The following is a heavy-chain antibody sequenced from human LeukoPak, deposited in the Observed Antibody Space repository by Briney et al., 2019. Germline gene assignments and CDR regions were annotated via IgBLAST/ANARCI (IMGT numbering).Heavy chain of an antibody. CDR1: GFTFSDYY. D-gene: IGHD3-16*02. Sequence: NPGGSLRLSCAASGFTFSDYYMSWIRQAPGKGLEWVSYISSGGSTIYYADSVKGRFTISRDNAKNSLYLQMNSLRAEDTAVYYCARGGAPTFGGVIDYYFDYWGQGTLVTVSS. V-gene: IGHV3-11*01. CDR2: ISSGGSTI. J-gene: IGHJ4*02. CDR3: ARGGAPTFGGVIDYYFDY.